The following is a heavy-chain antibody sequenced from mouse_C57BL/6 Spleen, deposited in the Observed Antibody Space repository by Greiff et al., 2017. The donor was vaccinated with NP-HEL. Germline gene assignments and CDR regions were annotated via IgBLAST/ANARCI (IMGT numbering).Heavy chain of an antibody. CDR2: IDPSDSET. CDR3: ARYYGSSYAMDY. J-gene: IGHJ4*01. Sequence: VQLQQPGAELVRPGSSVKLSCKASGYTFTSYWMHWVKQRPIQGLEWIGNIDPSDSETHYNQKFKDKATLTVDKSSSTAYMQLSSLTSEDSAVYYCARYYGSSYAMDYWGQGTSVTFSS. CDR1: GYTFTSYW. D-gene: IGHD1-1*01. V-gene: IGHV1-52*01.